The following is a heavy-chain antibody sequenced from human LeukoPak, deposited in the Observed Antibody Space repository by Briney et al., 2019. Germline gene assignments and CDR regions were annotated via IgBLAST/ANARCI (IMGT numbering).Heavy chain of an antibody. CDR1: GGSFSGYY. Sequence: SETLSLTCAVYGGSFSGYYWGWIRQPPGKGLEWIGEINHSGSTNYNPSLKSRVTISVDTSKNQFSLKLSSVTAADTAVYYCARERVEYSSGWYEGVFDYWGQGTLVTVSS. CDR2: INHSGST. J-gene: IGHJ4*02. D-gene: IGHD6-19*01. V-gene: IGHV4-34*01. CDR3: ARERVEYSSGWYEGVFDY.